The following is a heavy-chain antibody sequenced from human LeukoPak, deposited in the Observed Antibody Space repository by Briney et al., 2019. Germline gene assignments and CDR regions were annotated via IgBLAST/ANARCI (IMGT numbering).Heavy chain of an antibody. CDR2: IYNSGTT. J-gene: IGHJ6*04. CDR3: AGGPPYAPGVLDV. CDR1: GGSISSSSYY. Sequence: SETLSLTCTVSGGSISSSSYYWGWIRQPPGKGLEWIGRIYNSGTTNYNPSLKSRVTMLVDTSKNLFSLKLPSVTAADTAVYFCAGGPPYAPGVLDVWGKGTTVTISS. V-gene: IGHV4-39*07. D-gene: IGHD7-27*01.